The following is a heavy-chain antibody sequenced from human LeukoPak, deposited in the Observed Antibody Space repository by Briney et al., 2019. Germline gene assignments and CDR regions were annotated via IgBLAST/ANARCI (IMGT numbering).Heavy chain of an antibody. D-gene: IGHD3-10*01. J-gene: IGHJ4*02. Sequence: GGSLRLSCAASGFTFSNYSMNWVRQAPGKGLEWVSSISSSSSYIYYADSVKGRFTISRDNAKNSLYLQMNSLRAEDTAVYYCARDDPYGSGSYPSSGYFDYWGQGTLVTVSS. V-gene: IGHV3-21*01. CDR1: GFTFSNYS. CDR2: ISSSSSYI. CDR3: ARDDPYGSGSYPSSGYFDY.